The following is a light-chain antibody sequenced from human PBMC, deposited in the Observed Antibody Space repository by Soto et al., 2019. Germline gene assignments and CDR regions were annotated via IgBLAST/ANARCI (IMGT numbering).Light chain of an antibody. J-gene: IGKJ1*01. CDR2: DAS. V-gene: IGKV1-5*01. Sequence: DIQMTQSPSSLSASVGGRVTITCRSSQSISGWLAWYQQKPGKAPKLLIYDASSLESGVPSRFSGSGSGTEFTLAISSLQPDDFATYYCQQYNSYPWTFGQGTKV. CDR1: QSISGW. CDR3: QQYNSYPWT.